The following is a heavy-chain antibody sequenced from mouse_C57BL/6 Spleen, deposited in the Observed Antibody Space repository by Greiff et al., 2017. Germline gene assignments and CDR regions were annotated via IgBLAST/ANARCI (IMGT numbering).Heavy chain of an antibody. CDR1: GYTFTDYY. CDR2: INPNNGGT. Sequence: EVQLQQSGPELVKPGASVKISCKASGYTFTDYYMNWVKQSHGKSLEWIGDINPNNGGTSYNQKFKGKATLTVDKSSSTAYMELRSLTSEDSAVYYCARGGVYYAMDYWGQGTSVTVSS. J-gene: IGHJ4*01. CDR3: ARGGVYYAMDY. V-gene: IGHV1-26*01.